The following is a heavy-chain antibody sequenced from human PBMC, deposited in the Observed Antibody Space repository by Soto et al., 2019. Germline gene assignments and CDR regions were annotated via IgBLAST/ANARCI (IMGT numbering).Heavy chain of an antibody. J-gene: IGHJ4*02. D-gene: IGHD1-26*01. V-gene: IGHV4-39*01. Sequence: SETLSLTCTVSDGSIGSNGYYWGWIRQPPGKGLEWIGSVYYSGSANYNPSLKSRLTMSVDTSKNQFSLKLISVTAADTAVYYCARRPKRGSYSWCFDYWGQGTLVTVSS. CDR3: ARRPKRGSYSWCFDY. CDR2: VYYSGSA. CDR1: DGSIGSNGYY.